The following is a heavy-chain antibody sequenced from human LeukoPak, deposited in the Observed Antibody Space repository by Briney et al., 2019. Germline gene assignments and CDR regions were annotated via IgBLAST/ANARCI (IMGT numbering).Heavy chain of an antibody. Sequence: GASVKVSCKASGYTFTGYYMHWVRQAPGQGLEWMGWINPNSGGTNNAQKFQGRVTMTRDTSISTAYMELSRLRSDDTAVYYCARGSSYFDWFPHAFEIWGQGTMVTVSS. CDR2: INPNSGGT. CDR3: ARGSSYFDWFPHAFEI. CDR1: GYTFTGYY. J-gene: IGHJ3*02. D-gene: IGHD3-9*01. V-gene: IGHV1-2*02.